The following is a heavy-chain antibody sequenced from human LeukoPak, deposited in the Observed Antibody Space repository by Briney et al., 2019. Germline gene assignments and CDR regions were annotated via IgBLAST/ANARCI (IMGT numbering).Heavy chain of an antibody. D-gene: IGHD6-19*01. CDR1: GFSVSNYG. CDR3: ERDPSDYEWQRGWYRDF. V-gene: IGHV3-23*01. J-gene: IGHJ4*01. CDR2: INTRADET. Sequence: GRCLRLACAASGFSVSNYGMSWFRQAPGNGLEWVSTINTRADETHYADSVRGRFTIFRDNSKSTLALHMSNLRVEDTAVYYCERDPSDYEWQRGWYRDFWGRGSQVTVSS.